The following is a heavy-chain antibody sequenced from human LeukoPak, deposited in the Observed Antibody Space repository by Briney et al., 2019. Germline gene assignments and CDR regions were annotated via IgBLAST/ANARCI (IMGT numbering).Heavy chain of an antibody. Sequence: GGSLRLSCAASGFAFSSYEMNWVRQAPGKGLEWVSYISSSGNFIYYSDSVKGRFTISRDNAKNSLYLQMHSLRAEDTAVYYCARFLRRGTFDYWGQGTLVTVSS. CDR1: GFAFSSYE. CDR3: ARFLRRGTFDY. CDR2: ISSSGNFI. V-gene: IGHV3-48*03. D-gene: IGHD3-3*01. J-gene: IGHJ4*02.